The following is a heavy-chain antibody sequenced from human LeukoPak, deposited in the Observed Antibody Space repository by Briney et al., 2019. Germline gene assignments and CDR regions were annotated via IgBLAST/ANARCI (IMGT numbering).Heavy chain of an antibody. V-gene: IGHV4-34*01. Sequence: PSETLSLTCTVYGGSFSGLYWSWIRQPPGKGLEWIAEIHHSGSANYNPSLKSRVTISIDTSKNQFSLKLSSVTAADTAVYYCARSDYGSGNYYWSLDYWGQGTLVTVSS. CDR2: IHHSGSA. CDR1: GGSFSGLY. D-gene: IGHD3-10*01. J-gene: IGHJ4*02. CDR3: ARSDYGSGNYYWSLDY.